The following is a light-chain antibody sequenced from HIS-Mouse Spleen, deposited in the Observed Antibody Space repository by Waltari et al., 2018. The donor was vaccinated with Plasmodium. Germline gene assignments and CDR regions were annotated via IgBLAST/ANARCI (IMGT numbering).Light chain of an antibody. CDR1: QSVSSN. Sequence: EIVITQSPATLSVSPGGRAPLSCRASQSVSSNLAWYQQKPGQAPRLLIYGASIRATGIPARFSGSGSGTEFTLTISILQSEDFAVYYCQQYNNWPITFGQGTRLEIK. V-gene: IGKV3D-15*03. CDR3: QQYNNWPIT. J-gene: IGKJ5*01. CDR2: GAS.